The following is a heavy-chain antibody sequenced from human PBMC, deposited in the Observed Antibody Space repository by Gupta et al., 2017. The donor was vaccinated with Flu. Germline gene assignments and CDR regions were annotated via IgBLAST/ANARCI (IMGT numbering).Heavy chain of an antibody. D-gene: IGHD1-26*01. V-gene: IGHV3-7*01. J-gene: IGHJ4*02. CDR1: GFTMSSYW. CDR3: ARDSGRFYIDY. CDR2: IKQDASEK. Sequence: EVQMVESGGGLVQPGGSLRLSCEASGFTMSSYWMSWVRQAPGKGLEWVANIKQDASEKYYGDSVKGRFSSSRDNAKNSHYLQMNNLRAEDTAVYYCARDSGRFYIDYWGQGTLVPVSS.